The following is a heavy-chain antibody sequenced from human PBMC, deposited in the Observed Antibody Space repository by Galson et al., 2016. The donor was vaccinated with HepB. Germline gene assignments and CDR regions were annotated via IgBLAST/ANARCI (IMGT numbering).Heavy chain of an antibody. Sequence: QSGAEVKKPGESLKISCKGSGYNFAKYWIGWVRQMPGKGLEWMGIIYPGDSDTRYSLSFQGQVIISADKSRNTAYLQWRSLKTSDTGIYYCARREGGGSPDHWGQGTQVTVSS. CDR1: GYNFAKYW. CDR2: IYPGDSDT. J-gene: IGHJ4*02. V-gene: IGHV5-51*01. D-gene: IGHD2-15*01. CDR3: ARREGGGSPDH.